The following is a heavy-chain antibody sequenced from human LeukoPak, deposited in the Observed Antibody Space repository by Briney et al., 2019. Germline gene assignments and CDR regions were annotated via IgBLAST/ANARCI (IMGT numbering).Heavy chain of an antibody. CDR1: GFTFSNYG. V-gene: IGHV3-NL1*01. J-gene: IGHJ3*02. CDR3: ARGTSGAFDI. CDR2: IYSGGST. Sequence: GGSLRLSCAASGFTFSNYGMHWVRQAPGKGLEWVSVIYSGGSTYYADSVKGRFTISRDNSKNTLYLQMNSLRAEDTAVYYCARGTSGAFDIWGQGTMVTVSS. D-gene: IGHD1-14*01.